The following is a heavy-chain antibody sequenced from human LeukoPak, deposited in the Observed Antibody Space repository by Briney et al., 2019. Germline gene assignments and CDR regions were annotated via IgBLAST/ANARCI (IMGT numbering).Heavy chain of an antibody. CDR1: GYSISSGVYF. J-gene: IGHJ4*02. Sequence: PSETLSLTCAVSGYSISSGVYFWGCTRQPPGKGLEWIRSIHHSGSTYYNPSLERPVPLSVDTSQKQFSLRLAPVTAADTAVYYCARAVLYWGQGTLFTVSS. CDR2: IHHSGST. V-gene: IGHV4-38-2*01. CDR3: ARAVLY.